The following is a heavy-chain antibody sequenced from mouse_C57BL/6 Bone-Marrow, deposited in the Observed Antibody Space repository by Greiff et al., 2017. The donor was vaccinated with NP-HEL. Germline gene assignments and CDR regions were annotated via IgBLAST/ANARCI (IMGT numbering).Heavy chain of an antibody. J-gene: IGHJ2*01. V-gene: IGHV5-6*01. D-gene: IGHD1-1*01. CDR1: GFTFSSYG. CDR3: AKPYYYGSSLDY. Sequence: EVQLVESGGDLVKPGGSLKLSCAASGFTFSSYGMSWVRQTPDKRLEWVATISSGGSYTYYPDSVKGRFTISRDNAKNTLYLQMSSLKSEDTARYYCAKPYYYGSSLDYWGQGTTLTVSS. CDR2: ISSGGSYT.